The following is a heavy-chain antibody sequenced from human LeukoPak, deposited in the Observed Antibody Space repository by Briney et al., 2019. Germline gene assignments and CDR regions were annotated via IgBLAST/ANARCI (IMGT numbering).Heavy chain of an antibody. CDR3: ARDSSGYYYLPQYYFDY. D-gene: IGHD3-22*01. J-gene: IGHJ4*02. CDR2: IYYSGST. V-gene: IGHV4-59*01. Sequence: SETLSLTCTVSGGSISCYYWSWIRQPPGKGLEWIGYIYYSGSTNYNPSLKSRVTISVDTSKNQFSLKLSSVTAADTAVYYCARDSSGYYYLPQYYFDYWGQGTLVTVSS. CDR1: GGSISCYY.